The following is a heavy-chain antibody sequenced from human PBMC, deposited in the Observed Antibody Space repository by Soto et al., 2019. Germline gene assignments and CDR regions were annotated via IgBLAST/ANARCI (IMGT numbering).Heavy chain of an antibody. Sequence: QVQLVESGGGVVQPGRSLRLSCAASGFTFSSYGMHWVRQAPGKGLEWVAVIWYDGSNKYYADSVKGRFTISRDNSKNTLYLQLNSLRAEDTAEYYCASSQTSQIDYWGQGTLVTVSS. J-gene: IGHJ4*02. CDR3: ASSQTSQIDY. D-gene: IGHD2-2*01. V-gene: IGHV3-33*01. CDR1: GFTFSSYG. CDR2: IWYDGSNK.